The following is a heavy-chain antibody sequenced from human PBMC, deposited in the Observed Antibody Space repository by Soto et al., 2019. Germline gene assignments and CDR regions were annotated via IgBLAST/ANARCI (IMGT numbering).Heavy chain of an antibody. Sequence: GGSLRLSCAASGFTFSSYSMNWVRQAPGKGLEWVSSISSSSSYIYYADSVKGRFTISRDNAKNSLYLQMNSLRAEDTAVYYCARDTYYYDSSGYYNNWFDPWGQGTLVTVSS. CDR1: GFTFSSYS. D-gene: IGHD3-22*01. CDR3: ARDTYYYDSSGYYNNWFDP. CDR2: ISSSSSYI. J-gene: IGHJ5*02. V-gene: IGHV3-21*01.